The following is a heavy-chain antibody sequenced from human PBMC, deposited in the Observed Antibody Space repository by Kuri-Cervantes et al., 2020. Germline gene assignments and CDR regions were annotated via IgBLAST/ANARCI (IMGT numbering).Heavy chain of an antibody. V-gene: IGHV4-38-2*01. Sequence: SQTLSLTCAVSGYSISSGYYWGWIRQPPGKGLEWIGSIYHSGSTYYNPSLKSRVTISVHTSKNQFSLKLSSVTAADTAVYYCARGRLPYYYYYMDVWDKGTTVTVSS. CDR1: GYSISSGYY. CDR3: ARGRLPYYYYYMDV. J-gene: IGHJ6*03. CDR2: IYHSGST.